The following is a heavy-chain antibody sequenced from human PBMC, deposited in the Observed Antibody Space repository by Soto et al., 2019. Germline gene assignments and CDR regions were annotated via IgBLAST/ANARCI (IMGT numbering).Heavy chain of an antibody. CDR2: IYYSGST. V-gene: IGHV4-61*05. CDR3: AKNWNWGSLVH. CDR1: GGSISSNIYY. D-gene: IGHD7-27*01. Sequence: SETLSLTCTVSGGSISSNIYYWGWIRQPPGKGLEWIGYIYYSGSTNYHPSLKSRVTISVDTPKNHFSLKLSSVTAADTAVYYCAKNWNWGSLVHWGQGTLVTVSS. J-gene: IGHJ4*02.